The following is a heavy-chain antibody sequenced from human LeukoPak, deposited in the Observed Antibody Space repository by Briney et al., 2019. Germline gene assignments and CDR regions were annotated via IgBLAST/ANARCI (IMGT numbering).Heavy chain of an antibody. CDR1: GFTFSSYD. Sequence: GGSLRLSCAASGFTFSSYDMHWVRQAKGKGLEWVSAIGTAGDTYYPGSVKGRFTISRDNSKNTLYLQMNSLRAEDTAVYYCARRAGAYSHPYDYWGQGTLVTVSS. D-gene: IGHD4/OR15-4a*01. J-gene: IGHJ4*02. CDR2: IGTAGDT. CDR3: ARRAGAYSHPYDY. V-gene: IGHV3-13*01.